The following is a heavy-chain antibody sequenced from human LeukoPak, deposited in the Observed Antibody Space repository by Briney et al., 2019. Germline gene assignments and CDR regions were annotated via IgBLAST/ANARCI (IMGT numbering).Heavy chain of an antibody. CDR2: ISSSSSTI. Sequence: GGSLRLSCAASGFTFSSYSMNWVRQAPGKGLEWVSYISSSSSTIYYADSVKGRFTISRDNAKNTLYLQMNSLRAEDTAMYYCARVLSGSWDWFDPWGQGTLVTVSS. J-gene: IGHJ5*02. D-gene: IGHD3-22*01. V-gene: IGHV3-48*04. CDR1: GFTFSSYS. CDR3: ARVLSGSWDWFDP.